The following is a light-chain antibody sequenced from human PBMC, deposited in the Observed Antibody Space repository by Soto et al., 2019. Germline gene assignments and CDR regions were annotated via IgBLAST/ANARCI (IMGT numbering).Light chain of an antibody. V-gene: IGKV3-11*01. CDR1: QSVSNY. CDR3: QQRSNWPS. CDR2: DAS. J-gene: IGKJ5*01. Sequence: EIVITQSPGTLSVSPGERATLSCRASQSVSNYLAWYQQKPGQAPRLLIYDASNRATGIPARFSGSGSGTDFTLTISSLQPEDFAVYYCQQRSNWPSFGQGTRLEIK.